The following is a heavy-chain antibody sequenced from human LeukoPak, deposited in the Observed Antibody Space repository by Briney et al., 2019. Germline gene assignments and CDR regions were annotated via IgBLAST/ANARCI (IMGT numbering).Heavy chain of an antibody. V-gene: IGHV3-7*01. CDR3: ARDIRLPNYYYYGMDV. Sequence: GGSLRLSCAASGFTFSSYWMSWVRQAPGKGLEWVANIKQDGSEKYYVDSVKGRFTISRDNAKNSLYLQMNSLRAEDTAAYYCARDIRLPNYYYYGMDVWGQGTTVTVSS. D-gene: IGHD5-18*01. CDR2: IKQDGSEK. CDR1: GFTFSSYW. J-gene: IGHJ6*02.